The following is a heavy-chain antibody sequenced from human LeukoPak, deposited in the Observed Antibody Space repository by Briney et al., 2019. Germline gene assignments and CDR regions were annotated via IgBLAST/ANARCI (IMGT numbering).Heavy chain of an antibody. Sequence: PGGSLRLSCAASGFTFSSYWMSWVRQAPGKGLEWVANIKQDGSEKYYVDSVKGRFTISRNNAKNSLYLQMNSLRAEDTAVYYCAELGITMIGGVWGKGTTVTISS. CDR3: AELGITMIGGV. V-gene: IGHV3-7*01. J-gene: IGHJ6*04. D-gene: IGHD3-10*02. CDR1: GFTFSSYW. CDR2: IKQDGSEK.